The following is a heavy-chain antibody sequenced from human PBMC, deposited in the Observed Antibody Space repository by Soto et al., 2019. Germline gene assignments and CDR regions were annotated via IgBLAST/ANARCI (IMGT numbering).Heavy chain of an antibody. V-gene: IGHV1-18*04. Sequence: ASVKISCKASGYTFTSYGISWVRQAPGQGLEWMGWISAYNGNTNYAQKLQGRVTMTTDTSTSTAYMELRSLRSDDTAVYYCARDGEQRLDVAQDSRDYFGEVTLVTICS. J-gene: IGHJ4*02. CDR2: ISAYNGNT. D-gene: IGHD6-25*01. CDR3: ARDGEQRLDVAQDSRDY. CDR1: GYTFTSYG.